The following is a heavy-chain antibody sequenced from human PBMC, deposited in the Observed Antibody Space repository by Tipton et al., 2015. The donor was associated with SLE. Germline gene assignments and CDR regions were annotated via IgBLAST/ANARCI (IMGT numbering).Heavy chain of an antibody. CDR2: ISGSGGRT. CDR1: GFTFGSSA. Sequence: SLRLSCEGSGFTFGSSAMSWVRQAPGRGLEWVSSISGSGGRTYYADSVKGRFTISRDNFRNTLYLEMSSLRAEDTALYFCAKGTTEVYLYYYHMDVWGQGITVTVSS. CDR3: AKGTTEVYLYYYHMDV. J-gene: IGHJ6*03. V-gene: IGHV3-23*01. D-gene: IGHD2/OR15-2a*01.